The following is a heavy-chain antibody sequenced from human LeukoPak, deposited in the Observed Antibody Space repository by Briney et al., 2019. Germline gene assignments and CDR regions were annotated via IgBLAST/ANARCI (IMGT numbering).Heavy chain of an antibody. V-gene: IGHV1-46*01. CDR2: ITLSAGTT. Sequence: GASVKVSCKASGYTLTGYYMHWVRQAPGQGLEWMGVITLSAGTTNYAQKFQGRVTMTTDTSTSTAYMELRSLRSDDTAVYYCARLGVLRFLSPPSAFDPWGQGTLVTVSS. D-gene: IGHD3-3*01. CDR3: ARLGVLRFLSPPSAFDP. CDR1: GYTLTGYY. J-gene: IGHJ5*02.